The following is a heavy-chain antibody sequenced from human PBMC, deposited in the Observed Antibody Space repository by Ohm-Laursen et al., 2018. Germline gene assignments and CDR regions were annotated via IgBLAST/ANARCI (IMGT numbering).Heavy chain of an antibody. CDR1: GFTFRWYA. CDR3: ARAPSGYYSFFDY. V-gene: IGHV3-23*01. CDR2: LSGSGDTT. Sequence: SLRLSCAASGFTFRWYAMSWVRQAPGKGLEWVSALSGSGDTTDYADSVEGRFTISRDNSKNTLYLQMNSLRAEDTAVYYCARAPSGYYSFFDYWGQGTLVTVSS. D-gene: IGHD3-22*01. J-gene: IGHJ4*02.